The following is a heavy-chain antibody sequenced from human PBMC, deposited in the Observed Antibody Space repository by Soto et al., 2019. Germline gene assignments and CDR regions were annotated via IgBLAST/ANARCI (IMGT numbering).Heavy chain of an antibody. CDR2: INQDGSEI. J-gene: IGHJ3*02. Sequence: EVRLAQSGGGLVQPGGSLRLSCSGSGLPFSSYRMSWVRQAPGKGLEWVANINQDGSEIDYVESVRGRFTVSRDNAENSVHLQMNGLGAEDTAVYSCARGYYDLWDVYNGFDMWGQGTTVIVSS. CDR1: GLPFSSYR. D-gene: IGHD3-3*01. V-gene: IGHV3-7*05. CDR3: ARGYYDLWDVYNGFDM.